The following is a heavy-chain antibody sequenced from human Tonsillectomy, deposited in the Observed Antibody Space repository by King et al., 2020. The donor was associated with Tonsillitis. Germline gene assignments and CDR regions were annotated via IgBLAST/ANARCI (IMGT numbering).Heavy chain of an antibody. CDR3: ARERYCSSTSCPYGMDV. J-gene: IGHJ6*02. Sequence: VQLVESGGGLVKPGGSLRLSCAASGFTFSSYSMNWVRQPPGKGLEWVSSISSSSSYIYYADSVKGRFTISRDNAKNSLYLQMNSLRAEDTAVYYCARERYCSSTSCPYGMDVWGQGTTVTVSS. CDR2: ISSSSSYI. CDR1: GFTFSSYS. V-gene: IGHV3-21*01. D-gene: IGHD2-2*01.